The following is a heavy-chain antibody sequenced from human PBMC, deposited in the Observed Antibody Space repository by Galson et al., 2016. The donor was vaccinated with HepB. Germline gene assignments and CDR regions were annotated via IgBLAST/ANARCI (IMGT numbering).Heavy chain of an antibody. D-gene: IGHD3-10*01. CDR1: GFTYTSYS. J-gene: IGHJ4*02. CDR2: TSPDGSNK. V-gene: IGHV3-30*18. CDR3: AKDGGHFGSGTYSDY. Sequence: SLRLSCAASGFTYTSYSMTWVRQAPGKGLEWVALTSPDGSNKKYADSVKGRFTVSRDNSKNTVYLQMNSLRPDDTAVYYCAKDGGHFGSGTYSDYWGQGVLVTVSS.